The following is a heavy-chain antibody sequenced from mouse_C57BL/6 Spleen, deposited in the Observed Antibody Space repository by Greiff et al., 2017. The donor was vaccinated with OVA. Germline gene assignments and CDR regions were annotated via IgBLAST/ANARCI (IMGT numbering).Heavy chain of an antibody. V-gene: IGHV1-18*01. D-gene: IGHD4-1*01. CDR1: GYTFTDYN. Sequence: EVQLQQSGPELVKPGASVKIPCKASGYTFTDYNMDWVKQSHGQSLEWIGDINPNNGGTIYNQQFKGQTTLTVDTSSRTAYMELRSLTSEDTAVEDCARGPWELSGGAMDYWGKGTTVTVSS. CDR3: ARGPWELSGGAMDY. J-gene: IGHJ4*01. CDR2: INPNNGGT.